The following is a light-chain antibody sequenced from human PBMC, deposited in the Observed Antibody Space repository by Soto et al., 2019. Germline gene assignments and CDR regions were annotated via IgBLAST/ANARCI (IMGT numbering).Light chain of an antibody. J-gene: IGKJ1*01. V-gene: IGKV3-20*01. CDR3: QQYGTSLWT. CDR2: GVS. Sequence: EIVLTQSPATLSLSPGERATLACRASQSVGIYLAWYQQKPGQAPRLLIYGVSSRATGIPDRFSGSGSGTDFTLTISRLEPEDFAVYYCQQYGTSLWTFGQGTKVDIK. CDR1: QSVGIY.